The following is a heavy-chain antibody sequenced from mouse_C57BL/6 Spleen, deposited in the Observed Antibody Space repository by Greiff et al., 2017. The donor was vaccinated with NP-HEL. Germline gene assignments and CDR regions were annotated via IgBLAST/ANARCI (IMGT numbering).Heavy chain of an antibody. CDR1: GFNIKDDY. CDR3: TGEFITTVVSLDY. V-gene: IGHV14-4*01. Sequence: VQLQQSGAELVRPGASVKLSCTASGFNIKDDYMHWVKQRPEQGLEWIGWIDPENGDTEYASKFQGKATITADTSSNTAYLQLSSLTSEDTAVYYCTGEFITTVVSLDYWGQGTTLTVSS. J-gene: IGHJ2*01. CDR2: IDPENGDT. D-gene: IGHD1-1*01.